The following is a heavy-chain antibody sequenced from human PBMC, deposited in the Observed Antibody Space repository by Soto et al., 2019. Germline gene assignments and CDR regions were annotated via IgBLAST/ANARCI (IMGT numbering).Heavy chain of an antibody. D-gene: IGHD3-3*01. CDR3: ASKTIDDFDY. Sequence: LRLSCRASGFTFRSYDMHWVRQAPGKGLEWVAVIRNDGTVKNYGDSVNGRFTISRDNSKNTLFLEMSSLRVEDTALYYCASKTIDDFDYWGQGALVTVSS. J-gene: IGHJ4*02. V-gene: IGHV3-33*01. CDR2: IRNDGTVK. CDR1: GFTFRSYD.